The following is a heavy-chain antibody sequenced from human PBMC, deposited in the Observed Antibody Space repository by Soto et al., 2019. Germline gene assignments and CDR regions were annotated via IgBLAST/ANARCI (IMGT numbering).Heavy chain of an antibody. V-gene: IGHV3-64*01. CDR2: ISSNGGST. CDR1: GFTFSSYA. CDR3: ERGDCSSTSCSAGILDD. Sequence: EVQLVESGGGLVQPGGSLRLSCAASGFTFSSYAMHWVRQAPGKGLEYVSAISSNGGSTYYANSVKGRFTISRDNSKNTLYLQMGSLRDEDMAVYYCERGDCSSTSCSAGILDDWGQGTLVTGSS. D-gene: IGHD2-2*01. J-gene: IGHJ4*02.